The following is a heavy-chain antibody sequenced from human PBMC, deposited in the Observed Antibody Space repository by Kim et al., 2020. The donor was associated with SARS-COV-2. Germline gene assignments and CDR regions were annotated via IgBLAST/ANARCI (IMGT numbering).Heavy chain of an antibody. D-gene: IGHD3-22*01. Sequence: SETLSLTCVVSGGSFSDYYWTWIRQPPGKGLEWIGEINHSGDTNYNPSLRSRVTLTVDTSKNQFSLNMDSVTAADTSVDYFARIMSDSRKYWWFDPWGQG. CDR2: INHSGDT. V-gene: IGHV4-34*01. J-gene: IGHJ5*02. CDR3: ARIMSDSRKYWWFDP. CDR1: GGSFSDYY.